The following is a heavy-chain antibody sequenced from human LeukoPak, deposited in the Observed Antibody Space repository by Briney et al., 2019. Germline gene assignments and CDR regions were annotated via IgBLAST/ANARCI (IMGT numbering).Heavy chain of an antibody. CDR1: GFTFSSYW. CDR3: AALSSSWSGRVFDY. Sequence: GGSLRLSCAASGFTFSSYWMHWVRQAPGKGLVWVSRINSDGSSTSYADSVKGRFTISRDNAKNTLYLQMNSLRAEDTAVYYCAALSSSWSGRVFDYWGQGTLVTVSS. CDR2: INSDGSST. J-gene: IGHJ4*02. V-gene: IGHV3-74*01. D-gene: IGHD6-13*01.